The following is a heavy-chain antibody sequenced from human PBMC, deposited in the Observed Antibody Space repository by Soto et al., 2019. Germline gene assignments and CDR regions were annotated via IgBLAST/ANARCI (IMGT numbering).Heavy chain of an antibody. CDR3: AKATMYNCNDGSDY. Sequence: QVQLVESGGGVVQPGRSLRLSGAASGFTFSSYGMHWVRQAPGKGLEWVAVISYDGSNKYYADSVKGRFTISRDNSKNTLYLHMNSLRAEDTAVYYCAKATMYNCNDGSDYCGQGTLVTVSA. CDR2: ISYDGSNK. CDR1: GFTFSSYG. V-gene: IGHV3-30*18. D-gene: IGHD1-20*01. J-gene: IGHJ4*02.